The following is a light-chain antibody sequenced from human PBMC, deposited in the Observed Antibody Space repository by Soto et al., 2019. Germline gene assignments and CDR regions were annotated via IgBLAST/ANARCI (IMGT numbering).Light chain of an antibody. Sequence: AIQMTQSPSSLSASVGDTVTITCRASQGMRNDLGWYQQKPGKAPKVLIYAVSSLQSGVPSRFSGSASGTEFTLTISSLQPEDFATYYCLQNYNYPITFGQGTRLDIK. V-gene: IGKV1-6*01. CDR2: AVS. J-gene: IGKJ5*01. CDR3: LQNYNYPIT. CDR1: QGMRND.